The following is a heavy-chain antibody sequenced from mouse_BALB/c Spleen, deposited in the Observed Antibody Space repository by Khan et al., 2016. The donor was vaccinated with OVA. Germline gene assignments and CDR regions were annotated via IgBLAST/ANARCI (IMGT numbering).Heavy chain of an antibody. J-gene: IGHJ1*01. CDR1: GFPLSRYS. CDR2: IWAGGST. Sequence: QVQLKQSGPGLVAPSQSLSITCTVSGFPLSRYSVHWIRQPPGKGLEWLGMIWAGGSTDYNSALKSRLTINNDNSTSPVFLEMHSLPTADTAIYYCVRNRDGGSYCYVDVWGAGTTVTVSS. V-gene: IGHV2-6-4*01. CDR3: VRNRDGGSYCYVDV. D-gene: IGHD1-2*01.